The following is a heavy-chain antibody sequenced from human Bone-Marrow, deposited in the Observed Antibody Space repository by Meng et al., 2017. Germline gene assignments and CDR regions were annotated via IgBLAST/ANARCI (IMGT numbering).Heavy chain of an antibody. D-gene: IGHD5-12*01. CDR3: ARDPYGGYGPNWFDP. V-gene: IGHV1-18*01. CDR2: ISAYNGNT. CDR1: GYTFTSYG. J-gene: IGHJ5*02. Sequence: ASVKVSCKASGYTFTSYGISWVRQAPGQGLEWMGWISAYNGNTNYAQKLQGRVTMTTDTSTSTAYMELRSLKSDDTDVYYCARDPYGGYGPNWFDPWGQGTLVTVSS.